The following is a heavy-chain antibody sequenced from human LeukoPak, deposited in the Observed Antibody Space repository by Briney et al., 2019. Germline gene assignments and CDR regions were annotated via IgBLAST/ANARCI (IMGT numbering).Heavy chain of an antibody. V-gene: IGHV4-30-4*01. CDR1: GGSISSGDYY. Sequence: SETLSLTCTVSGGSISSGDYYWSWIRQPPGKGLECIGYIYYRGSTYYNPSLKSRVTISVDTSKNQFSLKLSSVTAADTAVYYCARSRSSSSWYRPYYYGMDVWGQGTTVTVSS. CDR3: ARSRSSSSWYRPYYYGMDV. CDR2: IYYRGST. J-gene: IGHJ6*02. D-gene: IGHD6-13*01.